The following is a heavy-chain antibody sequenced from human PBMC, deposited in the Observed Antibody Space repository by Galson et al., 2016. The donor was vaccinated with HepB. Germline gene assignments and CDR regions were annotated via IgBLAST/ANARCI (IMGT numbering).Heavy chain of an antibody. CDR2: ISYDGRTK. CDR1: GFTFSSYG. V-gene: IGHV3-30*18. CDR3: AKDAHNGYLLNRFDY. J-gene: IGHJ4*02. D-gene: IGHD5-12*01. Sequence: SLRLSCAASGFTFSSYGMQWVRQAPGKGLEWVALISYDGRTKFYADSEKGRFTISRDTSKSTLYLQMNSLKAEDTAVYHCAKDAHNGYLLNRFDYWGQGTLVTVSS.